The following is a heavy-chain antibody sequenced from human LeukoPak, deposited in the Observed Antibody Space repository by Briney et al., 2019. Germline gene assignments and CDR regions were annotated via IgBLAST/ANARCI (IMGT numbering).Heavy chain of an antibody. CDR2: INPNSGGT. CDR3: ARKDCSGTSCYPDYYYYMDV. CDR1: GYTFTGYY. V-gene: IGHV1-2*02. Sequence: ASVKVSCKASGYTFTGYYMHWVRQAPGQGLEWMGWINPNSGGTNYAQKFQGRVTMTRDTSISTAYMELSRLRSDDTAVYYCARKDCSGTSCYPDYYYYMDVWGKGTTVTVSS. D-gene: IGHD2-2*01. J-gene: IGHJ6*03.